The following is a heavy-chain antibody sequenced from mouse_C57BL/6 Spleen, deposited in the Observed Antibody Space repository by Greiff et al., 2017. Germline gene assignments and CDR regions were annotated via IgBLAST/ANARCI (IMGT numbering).Heavy chain of an antibody. CDR2: IHPNSGST. CDR1: GYTFTSYW. J-gene: IGHJ1*03. V-gene: IGHV1-64*01. D-gene: IGHD1-1*01. CDR3: ASDYYGSSPYFEV. Sequence: QVQLQQPGAELVKPGASVKLSCKASGYTFTSYWMHWVKQRPGQGLEWIGMIHPNSGSTNYNEKFKSKATLTVDKSSSTAYMQLSSLTSEDSAVYYCASDYYGSSPYFEVWGTGTTVTVAS.